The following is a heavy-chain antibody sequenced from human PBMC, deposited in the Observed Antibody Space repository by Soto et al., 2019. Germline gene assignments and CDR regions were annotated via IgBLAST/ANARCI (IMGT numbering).Heavy chain of an antibody. V-gene: IGHV4-31*03. J-gene: IGHJ4*02. Sequence: SETLSLTCTVSGDSISTVGRFWTWIRQHPGKGLEWIGYINYSGSTDYSPSLKSRVTISSDTSKNQFSLNLRSVTAADTAVYYCARGSNLVVSTRYYFDYWGQGTLVTSPQ. CDR1: GDSISTVGRF. D-gene: IGHD2-8*02. CDR3: ARGSNLVVSTRYYFDY. CDR2: INYSGST.